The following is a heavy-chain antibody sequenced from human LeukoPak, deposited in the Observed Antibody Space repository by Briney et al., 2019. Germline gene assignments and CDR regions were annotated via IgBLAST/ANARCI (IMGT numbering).Heavy chain of an antibody. J-gene: IGHJ4*02. CDR3: ARDNTNWSFDY. CDR2: INLRDGIR. V-gene: IGHV1-46*01. D-gene: IGHD1-1*01. Sequence: ASVKVSCTASGYNFVNYNMHWVRQAPGQGLEWMGIINLRDGIRSYAQKFQGRVTVTGDTSTSTFYMELSSLRFEDTAMYYCARDNTNWSFDYWGQGTLVTVSS. CDR1: GYNFVNYN.